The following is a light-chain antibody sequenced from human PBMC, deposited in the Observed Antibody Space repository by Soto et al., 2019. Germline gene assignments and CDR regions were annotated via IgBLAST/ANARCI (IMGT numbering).Light chain of an antibody. CDR2: EVS. V-gene: IGLV2-14*01. Sequence: QSALTQPASVSGSPGQSITISCTGTSSDVGAYNRVSWYQQYPGQAPKVIIYEVSNRPSGVSYRFSGSKSGNTASLTISGLQAEDEADYYCNAFTTTITYVFGTGTKLTVL. CDR3: NAFTTTITYV. J-gene: IGLJ1*01. CDR1: SSDVGAYNR.